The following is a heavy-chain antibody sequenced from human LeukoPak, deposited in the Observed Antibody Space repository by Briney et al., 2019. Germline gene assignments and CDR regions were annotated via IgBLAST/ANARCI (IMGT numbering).Heavy chain of an antibody. V-gene: IGHV4-59*08. Sequence: SETLSLTCTVSGGSISSYYWSWIRQPPGKGLEWIGYIHYSGSTNYNPSLKSRVTISVDTSKKQFSLKLSSVTAADTAVYYCARHVPYSKNYYYYMDVWGKGTTVTVSS. J-gene: IGHJ6*03. CDR3: ARHVPYSKNYYYYMDV. CDR1: GGSISSYY. D-gene: IGHD1-26*01. CDR2: IHYSGST.